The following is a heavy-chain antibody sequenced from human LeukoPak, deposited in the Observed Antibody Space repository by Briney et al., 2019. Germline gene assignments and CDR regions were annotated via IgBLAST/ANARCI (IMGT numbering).Heavy chain of an antibody. CDR2: ISGSGGST. D-gene: IGHD6-13*01. J-gene: IGHJ5*02. CDR1: GFTFSRYG. CDR3: AKPRPSYSSSWYDH. V-gene: IGHV3-23*01. Sequence: GRSLRLSCAASGFTFSRYGMHWVRQAPGKGLEWVSAISGSGGSTYYADSVKGRFTISRDNSKNTLYLQMNSLRAEDTAVYYCAKPRPSYSSSWYDHWGQGTLVTVSS.